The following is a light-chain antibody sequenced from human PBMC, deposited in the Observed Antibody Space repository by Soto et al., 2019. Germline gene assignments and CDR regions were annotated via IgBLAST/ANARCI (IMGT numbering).Light chain of an antibody. CDR1: QSVSSS. CDR2: GAS. CDR3: QQYGSSPLT. V-gene: IGKV3-20*01. Sequence: EIVLTQSPGTLSLSPGERATLSCRASQSVSSSLAWYQQKPGQAPRLLISGASSRATGIPDRFSGSGSGTDFTLTISRLEPEDFAVYYCQQYGSSPLTFGGGTKVDIK. J-gene: IGKJ4*01.